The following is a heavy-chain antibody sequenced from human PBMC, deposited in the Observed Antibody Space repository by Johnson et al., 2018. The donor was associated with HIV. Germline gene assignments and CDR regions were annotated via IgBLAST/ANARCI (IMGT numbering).Heavy chain of an antibody. Sequence: VQLVVSGGGSVQPGGSLRLSCAASGFTFSNAWMSWVCQAPGTWLEWVGRIKSKTDGGTTDYAAPVKVRFTTSRDDSSNTLYLQMNGLNTEDTAVYYCATPGDRWYTLVGEAAFDIWGQGTMVTVSS. J-gene: IGHJ3*02. CDR1: GFTFSNAW. V-gene: IGHV3-15*01. CDR2: IKSKTDGGTT. D-gene: IGHD2-15*01. CDR3: ATPGDRWYTLVGEAAFDI.